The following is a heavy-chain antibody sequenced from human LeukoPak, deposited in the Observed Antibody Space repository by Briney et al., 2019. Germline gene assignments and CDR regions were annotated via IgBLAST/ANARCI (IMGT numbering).Heavy chain of an antibody. CDR1: GYTFTDYY. CDR2: INPNSGGT. CDR3: ARDAHCSGGTCARGAFDI. J-gene: IGHJ3*02. D-gene: IGHD2-15*01. Sequence: ASVKVSCKASGYTFTDYYMHWVRQAPGQGLEWMGWINPNSGGTNYAQKFQGRVTMTRDTSISTAYMELSRLRSDDTTVYYCARDAHCSGGTCARGAFDIWGQGTMVTVSS. V-gene: IGHV1-2*02.